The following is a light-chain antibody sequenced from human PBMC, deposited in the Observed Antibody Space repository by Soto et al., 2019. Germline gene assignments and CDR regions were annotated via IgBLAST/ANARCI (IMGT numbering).Light chain of an antibody. CDR2: AAS. V-gene: IGKV1-39*01. CDR1: QPIDIY. J-gene: IGKJ2*01. Sequence: DIQMTQSPSSLSASVGDRVTITCRASQPIDIYLNWYQQKPGKAPKLLIYAASSLHSGVPSRFSGSGSGTDFTLTVSSLQPEAFATYFCQQSYSPLYTFGQGTKLEIK. CDR3: QQSYSPLYT.